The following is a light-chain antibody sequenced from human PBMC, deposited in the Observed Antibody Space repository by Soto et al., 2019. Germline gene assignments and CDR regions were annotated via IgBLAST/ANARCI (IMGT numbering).Light chain of an antibody. V-gene: IGKV3D-15*01. CDR3: QKYNNWPIT. Sequence: VLTQSPATLSFSPWDSATLSCRASQSVSSYLAWYQQKTGQAPRLLIYDESTRATGTPDRLSGSGSGTKLNLSISRLQSEDFAVYYCQKYNNWPITCGQGTRLEIK. CDR2: DES. J-gene: IGKJ5*01. CDR1: QSVSSY.